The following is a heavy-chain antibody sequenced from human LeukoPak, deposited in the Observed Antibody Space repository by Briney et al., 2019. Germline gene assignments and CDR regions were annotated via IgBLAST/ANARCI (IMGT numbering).Heavy chain of an antibody. J-gene: IGHJ4*02. CDR2: TSGSGGST. D-gene: IGHD4-23*01. V-gene: IGHV3-23*01. CDR3: AKDQIATVEPYYFDY. Sequence: GGSLRLSCAASGFTFSSYAMSWVRQAPGKGLEWVSATSGSGGSTYYADSVKGRFTISRDNSKNTLYLQMNSLRAEDTAVYYCAKDQIATVEPYYFDYWGQGTLVTVSS. CDR1: GFTFSSYA.